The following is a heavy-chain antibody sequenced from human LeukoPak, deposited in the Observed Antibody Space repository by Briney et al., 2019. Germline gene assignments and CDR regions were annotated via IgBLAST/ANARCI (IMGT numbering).Heavy chain of an antibody. CDR3: AREVEQLVDY. Sequence: GGSLRLSCAASGFTFSSYEMNWVRQAPGKGLEWVSYISSSGSTIYYADPVKGRFTISRDNAKNSLYLQMNSLRAEDTAVYYCAREVEQLVDYWGQGTLVTVSS. CDR1: GFTFSSYE. D-gene: IGHD6-13*01. CDR2: ISSSGSTI. V-gene: IGHV3-48*03. J-gene: IGHJ4*02.